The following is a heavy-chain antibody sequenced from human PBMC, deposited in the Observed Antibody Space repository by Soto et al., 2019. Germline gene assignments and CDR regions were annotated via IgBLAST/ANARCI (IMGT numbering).Heavy chain of an antibody. J-gene: IGHJ4*02. CDR3: AKGPDSSSCLDGYRYFDY. CDR1: GFTFSSYA. CDR2: ISGSGGST. D-gene: IGHD6-13*01. Sequence: EVQLLESGGGLVQPGGSLRLSCAASGFTFSSYAMSWVRQAPGKGLEWVSAISGSGGSTYYADSVKGRFTISRDNSKNTLYLQMNSLRAEDTAVYYCAKGPDSSSCLDGYRYFDYWGQGTLVTVSS. V-gene: IGHV3-23*01.